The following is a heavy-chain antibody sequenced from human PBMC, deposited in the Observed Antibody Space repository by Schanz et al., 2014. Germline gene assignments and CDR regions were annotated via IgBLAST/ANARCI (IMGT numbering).Heavy chain of an antibody. V-gene: IGHV3-23*01. J-gene: IGHJ3*01. CDR1: GFTVNNYA. D-gene: IGHD2-2*01. Sequence: EVQLLESGGGLVQPGGSLRLSCTVSGFTVNNYAMSWVRQAPGKGPEWVSSLTGSGGGTYYADSVRGRFAISRDNSKNTLYLQMNSLRVDDTAVYYCASSRTRYCSSTSCVPGAFDFWGQGTLVTVSS. CDR3: ASSRTRYCSSTSCVPGAFDF. CDR2: LTGSGGGT.